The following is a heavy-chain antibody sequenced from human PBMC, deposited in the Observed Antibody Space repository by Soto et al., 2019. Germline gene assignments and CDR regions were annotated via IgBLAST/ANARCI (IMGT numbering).Heavy chain of an antibody. V-gene: IGHV3-21*06. CDR1: GFIFSNSD. CDR2: INYNGVYT. D-gene: IGHD3-22*01. CDR3: ARKSNSDHSGYDYFDY. Sequence: EGQLVESGGGLVEPGGSLRLSCAASGFIFSNSDMTWVRQAPGKGLEYVSSINYNGVYTFYAGPARGRFTISRDNAKNSLYLQMYSLTAEDTAVYFCARKSNSDHSGYDYFDYWGQGTLVIVSS. J-gene: IGHJ4*02.